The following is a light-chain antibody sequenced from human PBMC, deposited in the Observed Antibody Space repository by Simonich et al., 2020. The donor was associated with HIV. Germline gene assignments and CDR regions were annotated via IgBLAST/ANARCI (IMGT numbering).Light chain of an antibody. J-gene: IGKJ4*01. CDR2: DAA. CDR3: QQRSNWPLT. V-gene: IGKV3-11*01. Sequence: EIVLTQSPGTLSLSPVKRATLYCRASQSVSSYLAWYQQKPGQAPRLLIYDAAHRATGIPARFSGSGSGTDFTLTISSLEPEDFAVYYCQQRSNWPLTFGGGTKVEIK. CDR1: QSVSSY.